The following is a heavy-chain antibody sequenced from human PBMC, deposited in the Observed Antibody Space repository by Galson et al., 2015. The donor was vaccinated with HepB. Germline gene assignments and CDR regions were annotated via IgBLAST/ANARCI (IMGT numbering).Heavy chain of an antibody. CDR2: ISYDGSNK. V-gene: IGHV3-30*18. CDR3: AKELYRGSGWYDY. J-gene: IGHJ4*02. D-gene: IGHD6-19*01. CDR1: GFTFSSYG. Sequence: SLRLSCAASGFTFSSYGMHWVRQAPGKGLEWVAVISYDGSNKYYADSVKGRFTISRDNSKNTLYLQMNGLRAEDTAVYYCAKELYRGSGWYDYWGQGTLVTVSS.